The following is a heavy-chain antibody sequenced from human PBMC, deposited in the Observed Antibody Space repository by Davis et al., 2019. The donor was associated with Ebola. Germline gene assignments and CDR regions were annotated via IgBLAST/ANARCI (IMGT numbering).Heavy chain of an antibody. J-gene: IGHJ2*01. V-gene: IGHV3-53*05. CDR2: ISGSGGSK. CDR1: GFTVSSNY. CDR3: ARDRGRWLQFRVLSSWYFDL. D-gene: IGHD5-24*01. Sequence: GESLKISCAASGFTVSSNYMSWVRQAPGKGLEWVSAISGSGGSKYYADSVKGRFTISRDNSKNTLYLQMNSLRAEDTAVYYCARDRGRWLQFRVLSSWYFDLWGRGTLVTVSS.